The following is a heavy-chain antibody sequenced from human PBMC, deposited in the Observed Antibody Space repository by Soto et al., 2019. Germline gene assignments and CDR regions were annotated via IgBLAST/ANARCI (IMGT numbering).Heavy chain of an antibody. Sequence: SETLSLTCTVSGGSISSGGYYWSWIRQHPGKGLEWIGYIYYSGSTYYNPSLKSRVTISVDTSKNQFSLKLSSVTAADTAVYYCARDRLGRGPFDYWGQGTLVTVSS. J-gene: IGHJ4*02. V-gene: IGHV4-31*03. D-gene: IGHD7-27*01. CDR3: ARDRLGRGPFDY. CDR1: GGSISSGGYY. CDR2: IYYSGST.